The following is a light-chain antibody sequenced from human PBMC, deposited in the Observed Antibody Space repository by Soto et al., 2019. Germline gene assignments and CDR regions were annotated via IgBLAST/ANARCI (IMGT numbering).Light chain of an antibody. J-gene: IGLJ2*01. CDR3: CSYAGSSTVV. CDR2: EGS. V-gene: IGLV2-23*01. CDR1: SSDVGSYNL. Sequence: QAASVSGSPGQSITISCTGTSSDVGSYNLVSWYQQHPGKAPKLMIYEGSKRPSGVSNRFSGSKSGNTASLTISGLQAEDEADYYCCSYAGSSTVVFGGGTKLTVL.